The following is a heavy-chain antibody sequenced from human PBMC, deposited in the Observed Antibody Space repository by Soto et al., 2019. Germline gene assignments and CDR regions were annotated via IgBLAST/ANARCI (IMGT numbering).Heavy chain of an antibody. V-gene: IGHV1-3*01. CDR3: XXXXXXXXXGAXYFX. CDR2: INAGNGNT. CDR1: GYTFTTYA. J-gene: IGHJ4*01. D-gene: IGHD1-26*01. Sequence: QVQLVQSGAEVKKPGASVKVSCKASGYTFTTYAMHWVRQAPGQRLEWMGWINAGNGNTKYSQKFQGRLTITRDTXXXXXXXXXXXXXXXXXXXXXXXXXXXXXXXGAXYFX.